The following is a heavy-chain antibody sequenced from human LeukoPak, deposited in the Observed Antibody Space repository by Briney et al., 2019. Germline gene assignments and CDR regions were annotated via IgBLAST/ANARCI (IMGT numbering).Heavy chain of an antibody. CDR3: AKDSTSFNYYDSSGYPPLDY. V-gene: IGHV3-30*18. Sequence: GGSLRLSCTASGFSFSNFGMHWVRQAPGKGLEWVAVISYDGSNKYYADSVKGRFTISRDNSKNTLYLQMNSLRAEDTAVYYCAKDSTSFNYYDSSGYPPLDYWGQGTLVTVSS. D-gene: IGHD3-22*01. CDR1: GFSFSNFG. CDR2: ISYDGSNK. J-gene: IGHJ4*02.